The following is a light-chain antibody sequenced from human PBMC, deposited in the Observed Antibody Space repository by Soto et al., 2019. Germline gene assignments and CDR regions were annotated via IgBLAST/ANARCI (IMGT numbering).Light chain of an antibody. CDR3: QQYGSSPTWT. V-gene: IGKV3-20*01. Sequence: ESVLTQSPGTLSLFPWERATLSCRASQSVSSNYLAWYQQKPGQAPRLLIYGASTRATGIPDRFSGSGSGTDFTLTISRLEPEDSAVYYCQQYGSSPTWTFGQGTKVDI. CDR1: QSVSSNY. CDR2: GAS. J-gene: IGKJ1*01.